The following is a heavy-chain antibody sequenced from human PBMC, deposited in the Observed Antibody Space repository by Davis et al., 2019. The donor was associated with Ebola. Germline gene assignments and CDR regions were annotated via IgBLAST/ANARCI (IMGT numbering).Heavy chain of an antibody. CDR2: IRSKAYGGTT. D-gene: IGHD5-12*01. CDR1: GFTFGDYA. Sequence: GESLKISCTASGFTFGDYAMSWVRQAPGKGLEWVGFIRSKAYGGTTEYAASVKGRFTISRDDSKSIAYLQMNSLKTEDTAVYYCTRAGGYGDAFDIWGQGTMVTVSS. V-gene: IGHV3-49*04. J-gene: IGHJ3*02. CDR3: TRAGGYGDAFDI.